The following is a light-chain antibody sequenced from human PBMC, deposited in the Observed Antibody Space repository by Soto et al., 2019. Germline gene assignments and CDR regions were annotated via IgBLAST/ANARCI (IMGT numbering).Light chain of an antibody. CDR2: RDS. V-gene: IGLV3-9*01. Sequence: SYELTQPLSVSVALGQTARITCGNNNIGSKNVHWYQQKPGQAPVLVIYRDSNRPSGIPERFSGSNSGNTATLTISRAQAGDEADYYCQVWDSSTEVSGAGTKVTVL. CDR3: QVWDSSTEV. J-gene: IGLJ1*01. CDR1: NIGSKN.